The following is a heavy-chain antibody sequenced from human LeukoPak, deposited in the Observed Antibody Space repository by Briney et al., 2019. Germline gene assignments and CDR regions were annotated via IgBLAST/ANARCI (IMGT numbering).Heavy chain of an antibody. CDR3: ARDQPVRGVPDY. Sequence: GRSLRLSCAASGFTFSSYGMHWVRQAPGKGLEWVAVISYDGSNKYYADSVKGRFTISRDNSKNTLYLQMNSLRAEDTAVYYCARDQPVRGVPDYWGQGTLVTVSS. J-gene: IGHJ4*02. CDR1: GFTFSSYG. CDR2: ISYDGSNK. V-gene: IGHV3-30*03. D-gene: IGHD3-10*01.